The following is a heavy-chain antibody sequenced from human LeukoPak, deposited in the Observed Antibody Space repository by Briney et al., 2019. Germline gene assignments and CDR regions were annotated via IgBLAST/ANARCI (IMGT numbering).Heavy chain of an antibody. J-gene: IGHJ6*02. CDR3: AREKRPYYYYGMDV. CDR1: GFTFSSYW. V-gene: IGHV3-66*01. CDR2: IYSGGST. Sequence: GGSLRLSCAASGFTFSSYWMHWVRQVPGKGLEWVSVIYSGGSTYYADSVKGRFTISRDNSKNTLYLQMNSLRAEDTAVYYCAREKRPYYYYGMDVWGQGTTVTVSS.